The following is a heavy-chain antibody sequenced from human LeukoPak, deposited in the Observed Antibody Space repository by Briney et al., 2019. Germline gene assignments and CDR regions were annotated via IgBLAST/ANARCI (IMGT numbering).Heavy chain of an antibody. Sequence: GGSLRLSCAASGFTFSSYWMHWVRQAPGKGLVWVSRIKSDGSTNYADSVKGRFTISRDNAKNTVSLQMNSLRAEDTAVYYCARAPSETGGYYPEYFRHWGQGTLVTVSS. CDR2: IKSDGST. D-gene: IGHD3-22*01. J-gene: IGHJ1*01. V-gene: IGHV3-74*01. CDR3: ARAPSETGGYYPEYFRH. CDR1: GFTFSSYW.